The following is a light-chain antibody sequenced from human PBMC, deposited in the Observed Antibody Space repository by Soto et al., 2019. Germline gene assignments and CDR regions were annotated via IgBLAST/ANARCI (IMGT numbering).Light chain of an antibody. CDR3: SSYTSDTSHDV. CDR2: EVN. Sequence: QSARSQPASVSWYPGHSITISCTGTSSDVGGYNYVSWYQLHPGKAPKLIIYEVNNRPSGLSNRFSGSKSGNTASLTISGLQAEDEGDYYCSSYTSDTSHDVFGTGTKVTVL. J-gene: IGLJ1*01. CDR1: SSDVGGYNY. V-gene: IGLV2-14*01.